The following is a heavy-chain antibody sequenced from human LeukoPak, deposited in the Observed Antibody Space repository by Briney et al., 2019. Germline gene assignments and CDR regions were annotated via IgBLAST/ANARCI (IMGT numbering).Heavy chain of an antibody. CDR2: ISAYNGNT. CDR1: GYTFTSYG. J-gene: IGHJ4*02. V-gene: IGHV1-18*04. D-gene: IGHD6-19*01. CDR3: ASTNGYSSGWYFDY. Sequence: GASVKVSCKASGYTFTSYGISWVRQAPGQGLEWMGWISAYNGNTNYAQKLQGRVTMTTDTSTGTAYMELRSLRSDDTAVYYCASTNGYSSGWYFDYWGQGTLVTVSS.